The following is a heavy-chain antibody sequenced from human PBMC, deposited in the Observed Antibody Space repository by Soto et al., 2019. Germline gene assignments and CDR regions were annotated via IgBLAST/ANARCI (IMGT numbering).Heavy chain of an antibody. CDR1: GYTFINYD. D-gene: IGHD3-22*01. J-gene: IGHJ4*02. CDR2: MNPNSGST. V-gene: IGHV1-8*02. CDR3: ARGGGYDSSGYYLPRAEPL. Sequence: QVQLVQSGAEVKKPGASVKVSCKTSGYTFINYDMNWVRQATGQGLEWMGWMNPNSGSTGYAQKFQGRVTMTRDTSISTAYMGLSSLSSDDTAVYYCARGGGYDSSGYYLPRAEPLWGQGTLVTVSS.